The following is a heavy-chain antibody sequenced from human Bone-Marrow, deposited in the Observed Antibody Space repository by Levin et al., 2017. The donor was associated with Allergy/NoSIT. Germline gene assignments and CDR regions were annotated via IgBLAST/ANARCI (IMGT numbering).Heavy chain of an antibody. CDR1: GYSFIYYY. D-gene: IGHD2-15*01. V-gene: IGHV1-46*01. CDR3: ARGSAQRADTGFDS. CDR2: INPSGGAT. Sequence: PGESLKISCKASGYSFIYYYIHWVRQVPGQGLEWVGIINPSGGATTYAQNFRGRVTMTRDTSTRTVYMDLRSLTSHDTAVYYCARGSAQRADTGFDSWGQGTLVTVSS. J-gene: IGHJ4*02.